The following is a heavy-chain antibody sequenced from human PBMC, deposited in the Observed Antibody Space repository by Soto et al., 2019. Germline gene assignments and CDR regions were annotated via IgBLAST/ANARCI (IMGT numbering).Heavy chain of an antibody. Sequence: SETLSLTCTVSGGSISSYYWSWIRQPPGKGLEWIGYIYYSGSTNYNPSLKSRVTISVDTSKNQFSLKLSSVTAADTAVYYCARRVSGYYQYYYYYYMDVWGKGTTVTVSS. J-gene: IGHJ6*03. CDR1: GGSISSYY. CDR3: ARRVSGYYQYYYYYYMDV. CDR2: IYYSGST. D-gene: IGHD3-22*01. V-gene: IGHV4-59*08.